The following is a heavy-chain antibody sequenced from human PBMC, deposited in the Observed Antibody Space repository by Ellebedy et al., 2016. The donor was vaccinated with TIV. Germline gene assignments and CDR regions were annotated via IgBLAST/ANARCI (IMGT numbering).Heavy chain of an antibody. D-gene: IGHD2-15*01. CDR3: ARENPRYCSGGSCYYNWYFDL. J-gene: IGHJ2*01. Sequence: AASVKVSCKASGGTFSSYAISWVRQAPGQGLAWMGRIIPILGIANSAQKFQGRVTITADKSTSTAYMELSSLRSEDTAVYYCARENPRYCSGGSCYYNWYFDLWGRGTLVTVSS. CDR1: GGTFSSYA. V-gene: IGHV1-69*04. CDR2: IIPILGIA.